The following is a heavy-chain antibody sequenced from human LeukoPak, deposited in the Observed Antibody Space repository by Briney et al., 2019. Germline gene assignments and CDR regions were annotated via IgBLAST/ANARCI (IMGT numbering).Heavy chain of an antibody. CDR3: ARDLYYYDSSGQQNYFDY. D-gene: IGHD3-22*01. CDR1: GYTFTSYY. Sequence: GASVKVSCKXSGYTFTSYYMHWVRQAPRQGLEWMGIINPSGGSTSYAQKFQGRVTMTRDTSTSTVYMELSSLRSEDTAVYYCARDLYYYDSSGQQNYFDYWGQGTLVTVSS. J-gene: IGHJ4*02. CDR2: INPSGGST. V-gene: IGHV1-46*01.